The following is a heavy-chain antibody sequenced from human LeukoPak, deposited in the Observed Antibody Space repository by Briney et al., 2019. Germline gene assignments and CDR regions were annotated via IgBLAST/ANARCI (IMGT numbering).Heavy chain of an antibody. Sequence: PGGSLRLSCAASGLSFSDYPFHWVRQSPGKGLEWMAVISHDGTKIYYAGSAKGRFTISRDNSNNTLFLQMNSLKTEDTAVYYCARGDLIQLWSPSFDPWGQGTLVTVPS. CDR3: ARGDLIQLWSPSFDP. D-gene: IGHD5-18*01. CDR1: GLSFSDYP. V-gene: IGHV3-30*04. CDR2: ISHDGTKI. J-gene: IGHJ5*02.